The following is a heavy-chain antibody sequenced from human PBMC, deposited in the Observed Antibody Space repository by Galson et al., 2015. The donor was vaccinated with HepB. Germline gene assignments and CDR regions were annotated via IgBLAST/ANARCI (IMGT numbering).Heavy chain of an antibody. Sequence: PALVKPTQTLTLTCTFSGFSLRTSGVAVGWIRQPPGKALEWLALIYWNGDKRYSPSLKSRVTITKDTSKNQVVLTLTNMDPMDTGTYYCARSRKLGMNFDCWGQGTLVTVSS. CDR1: GFSLRTSGVA. CDR3: ARSRKLGMNFDC. V-gene: IGHV2-5*01. CDR2: IYWNGDK. J-gene: IGHJ4*02. D-gene: IGHD7-27*01.